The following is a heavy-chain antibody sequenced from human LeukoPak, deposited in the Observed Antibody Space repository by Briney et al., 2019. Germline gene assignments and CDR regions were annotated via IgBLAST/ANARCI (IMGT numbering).Heavy chain of an antibody. J-gene: IGHJ6*03. V-gene: IGHV4-34*01. CDR1: GGSFSGYY. CDR3: ARGKGGNYGVDYYYYMDV. Sequence: SETLSLTCAVYGGSFSGYYWSWIRQPPGKGLEWIGEINHSGSTNYNPSLKSRITISVDTSKNQFSLKLSSVTAADTAVYYCARGKGGNYGVDYYYYMDVWGKGTTVTVSS. CDR2: INHSGST. D-gene: IGHD1-26*01.